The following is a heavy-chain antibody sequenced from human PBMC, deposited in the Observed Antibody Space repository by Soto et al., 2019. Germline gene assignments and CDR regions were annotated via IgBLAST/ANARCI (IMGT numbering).Heavy chain of an antibody. CDR1: GGSISSYY. CDR2: IYYSGST. V-gene: IGHV4-59*08. CDR3: ASVTVDKYSSSWYFDY. J-gene: IGHJ4*02. Sequence: PSETLSLTCTVSGGSISSYYWSWIRQPPGKGLEWIGYIYYSGSTNYNPSLKSRVTISVDTSKNQFSLKLSSVTAADTAVYYCASVTVDKYSSSWYFDYWGQGTLVTVPQ. D-gene: IGHD6-13*01.